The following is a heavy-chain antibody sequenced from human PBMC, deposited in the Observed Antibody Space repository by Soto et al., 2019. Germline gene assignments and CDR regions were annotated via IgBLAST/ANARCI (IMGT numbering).Heavy chain of an antibody. CDR3: ARGTVTSGRWFGP. V-gene: IGHV1-18*04. CDR2: ISTFNGNT. D-gene: IGHD4-17*01. CDR1: ASTFTGYT. Sequence: KESGASVKVSCKASASTFTGYTINWVRQAPGQGLEWMGWISTFNGNTKYAGNFEGRVTMTTNTSTTTAYMELTSLRFDDTAVYFCARGTVTSGRWFGPWGQGTLVSVSS. J-gene: IGHJ5*02.